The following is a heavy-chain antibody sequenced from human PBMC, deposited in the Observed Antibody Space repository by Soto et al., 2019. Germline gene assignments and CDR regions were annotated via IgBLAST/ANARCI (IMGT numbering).Heavy chain of an antibody. Sequence: QVQLVQSGAEVKKPGASVKVSCKASGYTVTTHGISWVRQAPGQGLEWMGWVSGDNGHTKSEQRFPGTVTMTTDTSTSTAYMEMRSLRFDDPAVYYCARDLGYCRSGTCYREWFDPWGQGPRVTVSS. CDR3: ARDLGYCRSGTCYREWFDP. CDR1: GYTVTTHG. CDR2: VSGDNGHT. J-gene: IGHJ5*02. V-gene: IGHV1-18*01. D-gene: IGHD2-15*01.